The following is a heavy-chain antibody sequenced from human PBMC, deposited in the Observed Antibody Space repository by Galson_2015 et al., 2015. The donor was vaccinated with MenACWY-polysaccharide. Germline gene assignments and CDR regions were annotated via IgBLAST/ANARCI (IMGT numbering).Heavy chain of an antibody. J-gene: IGHJ6*02. CDR2: ISYDETNK. Sequence: SLRLSCAASGFTFSSYAMHWVRQAPGKGLEWVAVISYDETNKYYADSVKGRFTISRDNSKKMLYLRMDSLINEDTALYYCARSYCDRTNCYGVDVWVQGTTVSVSS. CDR1: GFTFSSYA. V-gene: IGHV3-30-3*01. D-gene: IGHD2-21*01. CDR3: ARSYCDRTNCYGVDV.